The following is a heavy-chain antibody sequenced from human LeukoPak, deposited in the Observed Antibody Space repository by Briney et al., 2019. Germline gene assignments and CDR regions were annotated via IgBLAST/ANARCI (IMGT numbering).Heavy chain of an antibody. Sequence: SVKVSCKASGGTFSSYAISWVRQAPGQGLEWMAGIIPIFGTANYAQKFQGRVTITADESTSTAYMELSRLRSDDTAVYYCARGLLYSGYDPWGQGTLVTVSS. J-gene: IGHJ5*02. D-gene: IGHD5-12*01. CDR1: GGTFSSYA. CDR3: ARGLLYSGYDP. V-gene: IGHV1-69*13. CDR2: IIPIFGTA.